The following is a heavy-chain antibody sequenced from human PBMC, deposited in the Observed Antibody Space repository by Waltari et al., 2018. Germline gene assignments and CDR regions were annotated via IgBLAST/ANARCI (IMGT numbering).Heavy chain of an antibody. Sequence: QVQLVQSGAEVKKPGSSVKVSCKASGGTFSSYAISWVRQAPGQGLEWMGRIIPILGTANYAQKCQGRVTITADKSTSTAYMELSSLRSEDTAVYYCARDWVVVIANHGAFDIWGQGTMVTVSS. CDR1: GGTFSSYA. D-gene: IGHD2-21*01. CDR2: IIPILGTA. V-gene: IGHV1-69*08. CDR3: ARDWVVVIANHGAFDI. J-gene: IGHJ3*02.